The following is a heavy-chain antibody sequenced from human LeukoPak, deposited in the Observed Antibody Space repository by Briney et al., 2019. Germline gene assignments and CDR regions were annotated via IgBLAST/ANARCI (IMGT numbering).Heavy chain of an antibody. Sequence: SETLSLTCAVSGGSISSGGYSWSWIRQPPGKGLEWIGYIYHSGSTYYNPSLKSRVTISVVRSKNQFSLKLSSVTAADTAVYYCARGEQRSRVPAAHFDYWGQGTLVTVSS. D-gene: IGHD2-2*01. CDR2: IYHSGST. CDR3: ARGEQRSRVPAAHFDY. CDR1: GGSISSGGYS. V-gene: IGHV4-30-2*01. J-gene: IGHJ4*02.